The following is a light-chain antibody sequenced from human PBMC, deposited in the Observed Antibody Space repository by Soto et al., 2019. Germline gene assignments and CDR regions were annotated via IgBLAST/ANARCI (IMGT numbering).Light chain of an antibody. V-gene: IGKV1-6*01. J-gene: IGKJ2*01. CDR1: QVIRND. Sequence: IQMTQSPSSLSASVGDRVTITCRASQVIRNDLGWYQQKPGKVPKLLIYSASTLQSGVPSRFSGSGSGTDFTLTISSLQPEDFATYYCLQDYIYPYTFGQGTKLEIK. CDR3: LQDYIYPYT. CDR2: SAS.